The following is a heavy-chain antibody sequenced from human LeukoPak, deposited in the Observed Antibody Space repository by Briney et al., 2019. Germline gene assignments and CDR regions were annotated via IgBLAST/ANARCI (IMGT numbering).Heavy chain of an antibody. D-gene: IGHD3-10*01. CDR3: AKDAAYGSGSPSNFDY. V-gene: IGHV3-23*01. Sequence: GGSLRLSCAASGFTFSSYAMSWVRQAPGKGLEWVSAISGSGGSTYYADSVKGRFTISRDNSKNTLYLQMNSLRAEDTAVYYCAKDAAYGSGSPSNFDYWGQGTLVTVSS. CDR2: ISGSGGST. J-gene: IGHJ4*02. CDR1: GFTFSSYA.